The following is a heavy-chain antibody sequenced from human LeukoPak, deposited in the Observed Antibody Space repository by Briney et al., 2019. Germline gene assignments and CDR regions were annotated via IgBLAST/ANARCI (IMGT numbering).Heavy chain of an antibody. D-gene: IGHD3-10*01. CDR3: AREGAQDYYGSGSYFDY. CDR1: GGSISDYY. CDR2: IYYSGNT. J-gene: IGHJ4*02. V-gene: IGHV4-59*12. Sequence: SETLSLTCTVSGGSISDYYWTWIRQPPGKGLEWIGHIYYSGNTIYNPSLKSRVTISVDMSENQFSLRLRSVTAADTAVYYCAREGAQDYYGSGSYFDYWGQGTLVTVSS.